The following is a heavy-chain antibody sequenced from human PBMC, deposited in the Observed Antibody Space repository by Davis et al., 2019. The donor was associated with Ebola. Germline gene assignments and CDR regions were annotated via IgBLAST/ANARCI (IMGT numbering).Heavy chain of an antibody. V-gene: IGHV1-3*01. CDR1: GYTFTSYA. CDR2: INAGNGNT. D-gene: IGHD3-22*01. CDR3: ARGDYYDSSGYYYYYYGMDV. Sequence: ASVKVSCKASGYTFTSYAMHWLRQAPAQRLEWMGWINAGNGNTTYSQKCQGSVTITRDTSASTAYMELSSLRSEDTAVYYCARGDYYDSSGYYYYYYGMDVWGKGTTVTVSS. J-gene: IGHJ6*04.